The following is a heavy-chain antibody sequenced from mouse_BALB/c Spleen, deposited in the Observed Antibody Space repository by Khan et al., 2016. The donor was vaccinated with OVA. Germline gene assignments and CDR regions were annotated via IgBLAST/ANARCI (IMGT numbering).Heavy chain of an antibody. V-gene: IGHV1S132*01. J-gene: IGHJ3*01. CDR1: GYTFTSYW. D-gene: IGHD2-1*01. CDR3: ARGYFGNYEFAY. Sequence: QVQLQQSGAELVKPGASVKLSCKTSGYTFTSYWIQWVKQRPGQGLGWIGQIFPETGTTYYNENFKGKATLTVDTSSNTAYMQFSSLTSEDSAVYFCARGYFGNYEFAYWGQGTLVTVSP. CDR2: IFPETGTT.